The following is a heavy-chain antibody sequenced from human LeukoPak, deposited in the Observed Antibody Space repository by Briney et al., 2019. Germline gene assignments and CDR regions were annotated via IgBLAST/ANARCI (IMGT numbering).Heavy chain of an antibody. CDR2: IWYDGSNK. J-gene: IGHJ6*02. CDR3: ARDEQPSGVSSGTDV. Sequence: GGSLRLSCAASGFTFSSYGMHWVRQAPGKGLEWVAVIWYDGSNKYYADSVKGRFTISRDNSKNTLYLQMNSLRAEDTAVYYCARDEQPSGVSSGTDVWGQGTTVTVSS. CDR1: GFTFSSYG. V-gene: IGHV3-33*01. D-gene: IGHD6-13*01.